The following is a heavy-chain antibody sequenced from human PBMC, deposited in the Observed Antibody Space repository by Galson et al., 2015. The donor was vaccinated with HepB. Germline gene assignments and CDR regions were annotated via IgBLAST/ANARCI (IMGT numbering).Heavy chain of an antibody. CDR1: GFTFDDYA. J-gene: IGHJ3*02. D-gene: IGHD6-13*01. Sequence: SLRLSCAASGFTFDDYAMHWVRQAPGKGLEWVSGISWNSGSIGYADSVKGRFTISRDNAKNSLYLQMNSLRAEDTALYYCAKDMWAQQLVPGHDAFDIWGQGTMVTVSS. V-gene: IGHV3-9*01. CDR2: ISWNSGSI. CDR3: AKDMWAQQLVPGHDAFDI.